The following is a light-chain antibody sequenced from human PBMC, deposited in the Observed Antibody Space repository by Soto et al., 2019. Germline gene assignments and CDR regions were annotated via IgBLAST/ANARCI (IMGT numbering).Light chain of an antibody. V-gene: IGLV3-21*02. CDR2: DDG. J-gene: IGLJ2*01. CDR1: NIEIKS. CDR3: QVGDTTYPVI. Sequence: SYELTQPPSVSVAPGQTARITCGGNNIEIKSVHWYQQKPGQAPVLVVYDDGDRTTGIPERFSGSKSGNTATLTTSRVEARDEADYYCQVGDTTYPVIFGGGTKLTVL.